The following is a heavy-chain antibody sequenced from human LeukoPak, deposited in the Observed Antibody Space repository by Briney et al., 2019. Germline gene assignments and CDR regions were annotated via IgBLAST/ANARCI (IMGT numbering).Heavy chain of an antibody. V-gene: IGHV3-21*01. D-gene: IGHD3-3*01. CDR2: ISSSSSYI. CDR3: ARYIPFGVVFDY. CDR1: GFTFSSYS. J-gene: IGHJ4*02. Sequence: PGGSLRLSCAASGFTFSSYSMNWVRQAPGKGLEWVSSISSSSSYIYYADSVKGRFTISRDNAKNSLYLQMNSLRAEDTAVYYCARYIPFGVVFDYWGQGTLVTVSS.